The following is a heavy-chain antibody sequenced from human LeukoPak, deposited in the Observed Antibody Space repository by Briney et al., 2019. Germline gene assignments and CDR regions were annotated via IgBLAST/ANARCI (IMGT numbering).Heavy chain of an antibody. CDR2: INPNTGST. CDR1: GYSFTGYY. CDR3: ASPGSSYDVLTGPGYFDY. V-gene: IGHV1-2*02. D-gene: IGHD3-9*01. J-gene: IGHJ4*02. Sequence: ASVKVSCKASGYSFTGYYMHWVRQAPGQGLEWMGWINPNTGSTNYAQKFQGRVTMTRDASISTAYMELSWLRSDDTAVYYCASPGSSYDVLTGPGYFDYWGQGTLVTVSS.